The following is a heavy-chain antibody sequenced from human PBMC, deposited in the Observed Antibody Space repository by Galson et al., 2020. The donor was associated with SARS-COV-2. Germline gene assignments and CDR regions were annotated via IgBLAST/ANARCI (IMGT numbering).Heavy chain of an antibody. J-gene: IGHJ4*02. CDR3: TTRIVATSLFDY. CDR2: IKSKTDGGTT. D-gene: IGHD5-12*01. CDR1: GFTFSNAW. V-gene: IGHV3-15*01. Sequence: GGSLRLSCAASGFTFSNAWMSWVRQAPGKGLEWVGRIKSKTDGGTTDYAAPVKGRFTISRDDSKNTLYLQMNSLKTEDTAVYYCTTRIVATSLFDYWGQGTLVTVSS.